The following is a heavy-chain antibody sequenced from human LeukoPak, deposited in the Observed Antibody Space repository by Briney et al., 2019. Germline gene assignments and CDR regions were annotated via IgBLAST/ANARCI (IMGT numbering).Heavy chain of an antibody. D-gene: IGHD3-10*01. Sequence: PGGTLRLTCAASGFTFSSYDMHWVRQVPGKGLEWVSAIGYSGDTYYPASLKGRFTISREKSKNHFSLQMNSLRAGDTAVYYCARVFSGTYQYYWGQGTLVTVSS. CDR1: GFTFSSYD. CDR3: ARVFSGTYQYY. V-gene: IGHV3-13*01. J-gene: IGHJ4*02. CDR2: IGYSGDT.